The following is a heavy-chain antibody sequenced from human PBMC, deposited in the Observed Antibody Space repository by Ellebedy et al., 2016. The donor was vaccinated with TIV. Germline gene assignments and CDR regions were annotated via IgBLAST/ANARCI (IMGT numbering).Heavy chain of an antibody. CDR2: INRSGSS. Sequence: MPSETLSLTCAVYGGSFSDYDWNWIRQPPGKGLEWIGEINRSGSSNYNPSLKSRVTISVDTSNNQLSLNLSSVTAADTAVYYCAKLGGIDSPGAAGVWGQGTLVTVSS. D-gene: IGHD7-27*01. CDR3: AKLGGIDSPGAAGV. CDR1: GGSFSDYD. J-gene: IGHJ4*02. V-gene: IGHV4-34*01.